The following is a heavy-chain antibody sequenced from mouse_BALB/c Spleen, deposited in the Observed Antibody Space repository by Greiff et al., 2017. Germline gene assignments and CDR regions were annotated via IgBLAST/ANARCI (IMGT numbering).Heavy chain of an antibody. Sequence: EVNVVESGGGLVKPGGSLKLSCAASGFAFSSYDMSWVRQTPEKRLEWVAYISSGGGSTYYPDTVKGRFTISRDNAKNTLYLQMSSLKSEDTAMYYCARHDSHDAMDYWGQGTSVTVSS. CDR2: ISSGGGST. D-gene: IGHD6-1*01. CDR3: ARHDSHDAMDY. V-gene: IGHV5-12-1*01. J-gene: IGHJ4*01. CDR1: GFAFSSYD.